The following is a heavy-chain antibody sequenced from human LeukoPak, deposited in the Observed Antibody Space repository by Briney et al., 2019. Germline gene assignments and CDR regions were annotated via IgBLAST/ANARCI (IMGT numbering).Heavy chain of an antibody. CDR3: ARRAGVGITIFGVVRGYYYYGMDV. CDR1: GYTFTSHG. CDR2: ISAYNGNT. V-gene: IGHV1-18*01. J-gene: IGHJ6*02. Sequence: ASVKVSCKASGYTFTSHGISWVRQAPGPGLEWMGWISAYNGNTNYAQKLQGRVTMTTDTSTSTAYMELRSLRSDDTAVYYCARRAGVGITIFGVVRGYYYYGMDVWGQGTTVTVSS. D-gene: IGHD3-3*01.